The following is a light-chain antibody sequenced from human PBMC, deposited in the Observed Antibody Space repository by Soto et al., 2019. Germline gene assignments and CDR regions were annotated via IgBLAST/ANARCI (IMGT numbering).Light chain of an antibody. CDR1: QSVNNNN. CDR3: QHYGSPPKM. CDR2: GAS. J-gene: IGKJ1*01. Sequence: EIVLTQSPGTLSLSPGDTAALSCRASQSVNNNNLAWYQQKPGQAPRLLFYGASSRATGIPDRFSGSGSGRDFTLPIYGLEPEDFAVYYWQHYGSPPKMFGQGTKVEIK. V-gene: IGKV3-20*01.